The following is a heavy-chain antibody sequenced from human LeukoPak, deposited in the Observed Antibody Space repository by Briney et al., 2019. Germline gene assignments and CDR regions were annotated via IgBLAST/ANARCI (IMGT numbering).Heavy chain of an antibody. Sequence: GGSLRLFCAASGFTFSSYSMNWVRQAPGKGLEWVSSISSSSSYIYYADSVKGRFTISRDNAKNSLYLQMNSLRAEDTAVYYCARGAIDSGYDSDYWGQGTLVTVSS. CDR3: ARGAIDSGYDSDY. V-gene: IGHV3-21*01. CDR2: ISSSSSYI. CDR1: GFTFSSYS. J-gene: IGHJ4*02. D-gene: IGHD5-12*01.